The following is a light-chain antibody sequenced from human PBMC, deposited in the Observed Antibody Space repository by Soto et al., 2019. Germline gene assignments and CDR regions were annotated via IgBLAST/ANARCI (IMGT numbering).Light chain of an antibody. CDR1: SSDVGGYNY. CDR3: CSYTSTSSRV. CDR2: EVN. V-gene: IGLV2-14*03. Sequence: QSALTQPASVSGSPGQSITISCTGTSSDVGGYNYVSWYQQHPGKAPKLMIYEVNKRPSGVSNRFSGSKSDNTASLTISGLQADDEADYYCCSYTSTSSRVFGTGTKVTVL. J-gene: IGLJ1*01.